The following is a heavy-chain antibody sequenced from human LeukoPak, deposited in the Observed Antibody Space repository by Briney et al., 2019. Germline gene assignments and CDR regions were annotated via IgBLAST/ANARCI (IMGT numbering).Heavy chain of an antibody. D-gene: IGHD2-15*01. CDR3: ARSLAVVAATHYSYYGMDV. J-gene: IGHJ6*02. Sequence: GASVKVSCKASGYTFTSYDINWVRQAPGQGLEWMGWMNPNSGNTGYAQKLQGRVAMTRVTSISTAYMELSSLRSEDTAVYYCARSLAVVAATHYSYYGMDVWGQGTTVTVSS. V-gene: IGHV1-8*01. CDR1: GYTFTSYD. CDR2: MNPNSGNT.